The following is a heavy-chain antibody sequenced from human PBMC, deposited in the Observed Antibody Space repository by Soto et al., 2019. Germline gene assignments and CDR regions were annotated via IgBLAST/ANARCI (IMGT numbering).Heavy chain of an antibody. CDR3: ARVDVLRFLEWLI. CDR1: GYPFTHYG. J-gene: IGHJ4*02. CDR2: ISAYSGNT. V-gene: IGHV1-18*04. Sequence: ASVEVSCKAAGYPFTHYGINCVRPDPGQGLEWMGWISAYSGNTNYAQNFQGRVTMTTDTSTSTAYMELRSLRSDDTAVYYCARVDVLRFLEWLIWGQGTRVNVSS. D-gene: IGHD3-3*01.